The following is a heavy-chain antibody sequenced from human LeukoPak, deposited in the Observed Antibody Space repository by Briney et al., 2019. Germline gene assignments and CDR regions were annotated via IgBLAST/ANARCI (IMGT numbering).Heavy chain of an antibody. CDR3: ARATLVGATAVDAFDI. J-gene: IGHJ3*02. CDR2: IGTAGDT. V-gene: IGHV3-13*01. D-gene: IGHD1-26*01. Sequence: GGSLRLSCAASGFTFSSYDMHWVRQATGKGLEWVSAIGTAGDTYYPGSVKGRFTISRENAKNSLYLQMNSLRAGDTAVYYCARATLVGATAVDAFDIWGQGTMVTVSS. CDR1: GFTFSSYD.